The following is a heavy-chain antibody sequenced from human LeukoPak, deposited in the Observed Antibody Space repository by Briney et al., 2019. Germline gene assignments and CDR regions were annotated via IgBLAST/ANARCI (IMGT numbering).Heavy chain of an antibody. CDR2: ISAYNGNT. J-gene: IGHJ4*02. D-gene: IGHD6-19*01. V-gene: IGHV1-18*01. CDR1: GYTFTSYG. Sequence: ASVKVSCKASGYTFTSYGISWVRQAPGQGLEWMGWISAYNGNTNYAQKLQGRITMTTDTSTSTAYMELRSLSSDDTAVYYCARDYPLGAIAVVLGIDYWGQGTLVTVSS. CDR3: ARDYPLGAIAVVLGIDY.